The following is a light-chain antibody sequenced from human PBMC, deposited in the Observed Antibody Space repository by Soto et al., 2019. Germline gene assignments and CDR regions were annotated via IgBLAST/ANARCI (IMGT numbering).Light chain of an antibody. V-gene: IGLV2-11*01. CDR3: SSYAGSSNV. Sequence: QSALTQPRSVSGSPGQSVTFSCTGTSSDVGAYIYVSWYQQHPGKAPKLIIYDVIKRPSGVPDRFSGSKSGNTASLTISGLQAEDEADYYCSSYAGSSNVFGTGTKVTVL. CDR1: SSDVGAYIY. J-gene: IGLJ1*01. CDR2: DVI.